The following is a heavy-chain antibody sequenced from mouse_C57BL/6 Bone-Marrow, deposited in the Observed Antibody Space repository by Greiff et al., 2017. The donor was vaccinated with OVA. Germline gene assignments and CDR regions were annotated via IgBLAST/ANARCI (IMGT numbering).Heavy chain of an antibody. CDR3: ARAPYPRFAY. CDR1: GFTFSDYG. Sequence: EVQLVESGGGLVKPGGSLKLSCAASGFTFSDYGMHWVRQAPEKGLEWVAYISSGSSTIYYADTVKGRFTISRDNAKNTLFLQMTSLRSEDTAMYYCARAPYPRFAYWGQGTLVTVSA. V-gene: IGHV5-17*01. J-gene: IGHJ3*01. CDR2: ISSGSSTI.